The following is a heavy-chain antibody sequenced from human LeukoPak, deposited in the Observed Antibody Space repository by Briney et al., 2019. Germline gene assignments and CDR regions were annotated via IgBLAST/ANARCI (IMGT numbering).Heavy chain of an antibody. Sequence: TSETLSLTCTVSGGSISSYYWSWIRQPPGKGLEWIGYIYYSGSTNYNPSLKSRVTMSVDTSKNQFSLKLSSVTAADTAVYYCARGVAALRNNWFDPWGQGTLVTVSS. CDR1: GGSISSYY. CDR3: ARGVAALRNNWFDP. J-gene: IGHJ5*02. CDR2: IYYSGST. D-gene: IGHD2-15*01. V-gene: IGHV4-59*12.